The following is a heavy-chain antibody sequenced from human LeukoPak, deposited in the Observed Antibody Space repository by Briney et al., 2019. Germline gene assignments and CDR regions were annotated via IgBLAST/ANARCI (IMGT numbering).Heavy chain of an antibody. CDR2: INHSGST. CDR1: GGSFSGYY. J-gene: IGHJ4*02. Sequence: SETLSLTCAVHGGSFSGYYWSWIRQPPGKGLEWIGEINHSGSTNYNPSLKSRVTISVDTSKNQFSLKLSSVTAADTAVYYCARGRYRGPFDYWGQGTLVTVSS. D-gene: IGHD1-1*01. V-gene: IGHV4-34*01. CDR3: ARGRYRGPFDY.